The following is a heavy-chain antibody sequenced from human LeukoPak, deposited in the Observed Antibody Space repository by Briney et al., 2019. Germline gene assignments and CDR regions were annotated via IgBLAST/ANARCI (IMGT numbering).Heavy chain of an antibody. D-gene: IGHD1-26*01. CDR2: ISWNSGSI. CDR1: GFTFDDYA. Sequence: PGRSLRLSCAASGFTFDDYAMHWVRQAPGKGLEWVSGISWNSGSIGYADSVKGRFTISRDNAKNSLYLQMNSLRAEDTALYYCAKGAGGSYYHYFDYWGQGTLVTVSS. J-gene: IGHJ4*02. CDR3: AKGAGGSYYHYFDY. V-gene: IGHV3-9*01.